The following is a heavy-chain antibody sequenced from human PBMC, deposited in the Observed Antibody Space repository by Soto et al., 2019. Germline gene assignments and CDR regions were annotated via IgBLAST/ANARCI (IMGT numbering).Heavy chain of an antibody. V-gene: IGHV3-66*01. CDR2: IYSGGST. Sequence: EVQLVESGGGLVQPGGSLRLSCAASGFTVSSNYMSWVRQAPGKGLEWVSVIYSGGSTYYADSVKDRFTISRDNSKNTLFVQMNGLRAEDSAVYYCARGRYYDFWSGYCLNYYYYMDVWRRGTTVTASS. CDR1: GFTVSSNY. D-gene: IGHD3-3*01. CDR3: ARGRYYDFWSGYCLNYYYYMDV. J-gene: IGHJ6*03.